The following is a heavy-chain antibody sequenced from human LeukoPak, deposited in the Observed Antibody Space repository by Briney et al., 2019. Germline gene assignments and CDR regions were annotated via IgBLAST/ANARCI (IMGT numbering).Heavy chain of an antibody. CDR2: MSPNSGNT. J-gene: IGHJ4*02. V-gene: IGHV1-8*01. CDR3: ARGPPNWGYDY. D-gene: IGHD7-27*01. CDR1: GYSFSSYN. Sequence: ASVNVSCKASGYSFSSYNIHWVRQATGQGLEWMGWMSPNSGNTGYAQKFQGSVTMTRDTSISTAYMELSSLRSDDTAVYYCARGPPNWGYDYWGPGTLVTVSS.